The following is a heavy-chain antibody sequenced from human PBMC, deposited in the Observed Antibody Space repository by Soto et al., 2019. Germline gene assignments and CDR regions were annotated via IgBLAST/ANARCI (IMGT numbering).Heavy chain of an antibody. V-gene: IGHV3-23*01. CDR1: GFNFRYYA. D-gene: IGHD6-13*01. CDR3: EKASNSSQWFDSSLES. CDR2: INDNGDST. Sequence: PGGSLRLSCAASGFNFRYYAMTWVRQAPGKGLEWVSSINDNGDSTHYADSVKGRFTISRDNSKNTLYLQMNSLTAEDTAVYFCEKASNSSQWFDSSLESWGQGTLVTVSA. J-gene: IGHJ5*01.